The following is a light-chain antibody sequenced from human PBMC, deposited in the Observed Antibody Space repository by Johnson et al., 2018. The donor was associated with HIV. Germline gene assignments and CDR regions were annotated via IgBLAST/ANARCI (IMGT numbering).Light chain of an antibody. CDR3: GTWDTSLSTGGA. Sequence: QSVLTQSPSVSAAPGQKVTISCSGSSSTIGNKYVSWYQILPGTAPKLLIYKNNQRPSGIPDRFSGSKSGTSATLGITGLQPGDEADYYCGTWDTSLSTGGAFGTGTKLPVL. V-gene: IGLV1-51*02. CDR1: SSTIGNKY. CDR2: KNN. J-gene: IGLJ1*01.